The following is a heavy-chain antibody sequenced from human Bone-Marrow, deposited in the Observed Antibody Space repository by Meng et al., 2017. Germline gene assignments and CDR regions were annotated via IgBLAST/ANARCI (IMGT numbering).Heavy chain of an antibody. CDR1: GGSISSSSYY. D-gene: IGHD5-18*01. Sequence: SCTVSGGSISSSSYYWGWIRQPPRKGLEWIGSIYYSGSTYYNPSLKSRVTISVDTSTNQFSLKLSSVTAADTAVYYCARDFGVDTAMDQLDYWGQGTLVTVSS. CDR2: IYYSGST. J-gene: IGHJ4*02. CDR3: ARDFGVDTAMDQLDY. V-gene: IGHV4-39*07.